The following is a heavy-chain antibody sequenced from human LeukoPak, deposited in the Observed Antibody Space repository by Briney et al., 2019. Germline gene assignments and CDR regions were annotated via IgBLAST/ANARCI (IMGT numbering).Heavy chain of an antibody. CDR3: ARAYYDILTGSPHFDY. Sequence: GGSLRLSCAASGFTFSSYDMHWVRQATGKGLEWVSAIGTAGDTYYPGSVKGRFTISRENAKNSLYLQMNSLRAGDTAVYYCARAYYDILTGSPHFDYWGQGILVTVSS. D-gene: IGHD3-9*01. J-gene: IGHJ4*02. CDR1: GFTFSSYD. V-gene: IGHV3-13*04. CDR2: IGTAGDT.